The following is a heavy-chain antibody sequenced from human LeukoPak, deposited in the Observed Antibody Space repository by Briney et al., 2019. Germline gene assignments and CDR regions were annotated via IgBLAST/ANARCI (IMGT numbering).Heavy chain of an antibody. CDR2: IIPILGIA. D-gene: IGHD1-26*01. CDR3: ARAGYSGSSFDY. V-gene: IGHV1-69*02. J-gene: IGHJ4*02. Sequence: SVKVSCKASGGTFSSYTISWVRQAHGQGLEWMGRIIPILGIANYAQKFQGRVTITADKSTSTAYMELSSLRSEDTAVYYCARAGYSGSSFDYWGQGTLVTVSS. CDR1: GGTFSSYT.